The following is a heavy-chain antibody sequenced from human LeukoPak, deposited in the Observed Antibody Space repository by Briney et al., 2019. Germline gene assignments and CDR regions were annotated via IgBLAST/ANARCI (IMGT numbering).Heavy chain of an antibody. D-gene: IGHD2-15*01. CDR2: ISSSSSYT. J-gene: IGHJ5*02. Sequence: GGSLRLSYAASGFTFSDYYMSWIRQAPGKGLEWVSYISSSSSYTNYADSVKGRFTISRDNAKNSLYLQMNSLRAEDTAVYYCARARYCSGGSCRGRINWFDPWGQGTLVTVSS. CDR1: GFTFSDYY. CDR3: ARARYCSGGSCRGRINWFDP. V-gene: IGHV3-11*06.